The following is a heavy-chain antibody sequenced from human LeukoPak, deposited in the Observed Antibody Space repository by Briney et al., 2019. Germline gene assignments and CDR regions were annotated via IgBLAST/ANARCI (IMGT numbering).Heavy chain of an antibody. CDR3: ARAIAAAGHQNDAFDI. V-gene: IGHV1-69*06. CDR1: GGTFTSYA. D-gene: IGHD6-13*01. J-gene: IGHJ3*02. CDR2: IIPIFGTA. Sequence: SVKVSCKASGGTFTSYAISWGRQAPGQGREWMGGIIPIFGTANYAQKFQGRVTVTADKSTSTAYMELSSLRSEDTAVYYCARAIAAAGHQNDAFDIWGQGTMVTVSS.